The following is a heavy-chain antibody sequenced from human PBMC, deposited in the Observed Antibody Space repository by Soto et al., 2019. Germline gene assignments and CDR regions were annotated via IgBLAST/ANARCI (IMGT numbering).Heavy chain of an antibody. Sequence: PGGSLRLSCTSSGFTFGDYAMILFRQAPGKGLEWVGFIRSKAYGGTTEYAASVKGRFTISRDDSKSIAYLQMNSLKTEDTAVYYCTRGRHCSSTSCTIYYFDYWGQGTLVTVSS. V-gene: IGHV3-49*03. D-gene: IGHD2-2*01. CDR1: GFTFGDYA. J-gene: IGHJ4*02. CDR2: IRSKAYGGTT. CDR3: TRGRHCSSTSCTIYYFDY.